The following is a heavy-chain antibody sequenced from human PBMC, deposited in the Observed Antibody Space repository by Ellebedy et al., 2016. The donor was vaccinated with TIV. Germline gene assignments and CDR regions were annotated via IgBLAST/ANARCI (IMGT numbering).Heavy chain of an antibody. CDR3: ARGDCSSTSCFFDI. CDR1: GFTFSSYD. CDR2: IGTAGDT. Sequence: GGSLRLSXAASGFTFSSYDMHWVRQATGKGLEWVSAIGTAGDTYYPGSVKGRFTISRENAKNSLYLQMNSLRAGDTAVYYCARGDCSSTSCFFDIWGQGTMVTVSS. V-gene: IGHV3-13*01. J-gene: IGHJ3*02. D-gene: IGHD2-2*01.